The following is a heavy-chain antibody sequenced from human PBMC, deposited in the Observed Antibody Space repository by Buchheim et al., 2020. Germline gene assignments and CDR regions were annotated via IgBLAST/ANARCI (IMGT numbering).Heavy chain of an antibody. CDR2: ISYDGSNK. J-gene: IGHJ4*02. Sequence: QVRLVESGGGVVQPGRSLRLSCAASGFTFSSYGMHWVRQAPGKGLEWVAVISYDGSNKYYADSVKGRFTISRDNSKNTLYLQMNSLRAEDTAVYYCAKDRGYGDYDGIDYWGQGTL. V-gene: IGHV3-30*18. CDR1: GFTFSSYG. D-gene: IGHD4-17*01. CDR3: AKDRGYGDYDGIDY.